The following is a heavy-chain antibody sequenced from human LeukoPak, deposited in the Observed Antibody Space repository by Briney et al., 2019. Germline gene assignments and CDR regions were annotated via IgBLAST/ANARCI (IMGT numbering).Heavy chain of an antibody. Sequence: SETLSLTCTVSGGSISSYYWSWTRQPPGKGLEWIGYIYYSGSTNYNPSLKSRVTISVDTSKNQFSLKLSSVTAADTAVYYCARGIVVVPAAMVIGWFDPWGQGTLVTVSS. CDR3: ARGIVVVPAAMVIGWFDP. V-gene: IGHV4-59*01. CDR2: IYYSGST. D-gene: IGHD2-2*01. J-gene: IGHJ5*02. CDR1: GGSISSYY.